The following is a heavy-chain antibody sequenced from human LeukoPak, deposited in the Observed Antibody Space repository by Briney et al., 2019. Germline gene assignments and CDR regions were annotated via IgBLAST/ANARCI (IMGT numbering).Heavy chain of an antibody. CDR3: AREEVRGVRNFDY. J-gene: IGHJ4*02. CDR1: GGTFSSYA. V-gene: IGHV1-69*01. Sequence: SVKVSCKASGGTFSSYAISWVRQAPGQGLEWMGGITPIFGTANYAQKFQGRVTIAADESTSTAYMELSSLRSEDTPVYYCAREEVRGVRNFDYWGQGTLVTVSS. CDR2: ITPIFGTA. D-gene: IGHD3-10*01.